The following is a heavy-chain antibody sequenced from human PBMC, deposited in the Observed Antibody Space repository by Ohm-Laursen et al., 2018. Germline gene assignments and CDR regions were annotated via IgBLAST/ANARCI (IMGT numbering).Heavy chain of an antibody. V-gene: IGHV4-39*01. CDR2: IYYTGST. CDR1: GGSISSTSYY. Sequence: GTLSLTCTVSGGSISSTSYYWGWIRQPPGKGLEWIGSIYYTGSTSFNPSLQSRVTISVDTSKNQFSLNLSSVTAADTAMYYCARKTDWNHYYFDYWGQGTLVTVSS. J-gene: IGHJ4*02. CDR3: ARKTDWNHYYFDY. D-gene: IGHD1-1*01.